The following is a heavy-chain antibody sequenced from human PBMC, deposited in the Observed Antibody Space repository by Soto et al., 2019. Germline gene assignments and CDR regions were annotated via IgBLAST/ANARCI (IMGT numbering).Heavy chain of an antibody. V-gene: IGHV4-34*01. Sequence: QVQLQQWGAGLLKPSETLSLTCAVYGGSFSGYYWSWIRQPPGKGLEWIGEINHSGSTNYNPSLKSRVTISVDTSKNQFSLKLSSVTAADTAVYYCARAQRSVTEHPRYSSSWYVSGEFDYWGQGTLVTVSS. CDR1: GGSFSGYY. CDR2: INHSGST. J-gene: IGHJ4*02. D-gene: IGHD6-13*01. CDR3: ARAQRSVTEHPRYSSSWYVSGEFDY.